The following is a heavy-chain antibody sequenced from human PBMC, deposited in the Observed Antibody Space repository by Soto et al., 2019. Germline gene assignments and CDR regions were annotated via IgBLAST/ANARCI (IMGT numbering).Heavy chain of an antibody. CDR2: IILISVTT. Sequence: QVHLVQSGAEVKKPGSSVKVSCKTSGGSFSKYSISWLRQAPGQGLEWMGGIILISVTTHYAQRFQGRVTITADDLTTTSYMEVSSLKFEDTAVYYCAASRWIQLWTADFWGQGTRVTVSS. V-gene: IGHV1-69*01. CDR3: AASRWIQLWTADF. J-gene: IGHJ4*02. CDR1: GGSFSKYS. D-gene: IGHD5-18*01.